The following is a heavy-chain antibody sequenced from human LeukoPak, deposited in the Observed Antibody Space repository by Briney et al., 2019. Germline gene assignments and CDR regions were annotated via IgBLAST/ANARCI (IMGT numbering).Heavy chain of an antibody. J-gene: IGHJ4*02. CDR3: ASSGYYSTHDY. D-gene: IGHD3-22*01. CDR1: GFTFSDYY. Sequence: GGSLRLSCAASGFTFSDYYMSWIRQAPGKGLEWVSYISSSGSTIYYADSVKGRFIISRDNAKNSLYLQMNSLRAEDTAVYYCASSGYYSTHDYWGQGTLVTVSS. V-gene: IGHV3-11*04. CDR2: ISSSGSTI.